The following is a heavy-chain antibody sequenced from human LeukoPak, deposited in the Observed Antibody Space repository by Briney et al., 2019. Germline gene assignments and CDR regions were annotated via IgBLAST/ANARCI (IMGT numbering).Heavy chain of an antibody. D-gene: IGHD3-10*01. CDR3: ARSSYYGSGPYAFDI. V-gene: IGHV3-11*01. CDR1: GFTLSDYY. Sequence: GGSLRLSCAASGFTLSDYYMSWIRQAPGKGLEWVSYISSSGSTIYYADSVKGRFTISRDNAKNSLYLQMNSLRAEDTAVYYCARSSYYGSGPYAFDIWGQGTMVTVSS. J-gene: IGHJ3*02. CDR2: ISSSGSTI.